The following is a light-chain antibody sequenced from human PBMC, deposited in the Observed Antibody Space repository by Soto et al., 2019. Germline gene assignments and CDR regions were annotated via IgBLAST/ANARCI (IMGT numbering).Light chain of an antibody. CDR1: QSISNS. CDR3: QQYNGYSRT. CDR2: DAS. J-gene: IGKJ1*01. Sequence: DIQMTQSPSTLSSSVGDRATITCRASQSISNSLAWYQQKPGKAPALLISDASSLERGVPSRFSGSGSGTEFTLTISSMQPDDFATYYCQQYNGYSRTFGRGTKVEIK. V-gene: IGKV1-5*01.